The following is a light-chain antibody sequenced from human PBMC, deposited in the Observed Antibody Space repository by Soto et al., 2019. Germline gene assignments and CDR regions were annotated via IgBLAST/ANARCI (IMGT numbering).Light chain of an antibody. CDR1: QDISRY. J-gene: IGKJ2*01. V-gene: IGKV1-33*01. Sequence: DIQMTQSPSSLSASVGDRVTITCQASQDISRYLSWHQQKPGEAPRLLIHEASNLETGVPSRFSGTGSGTDFAFTISSLQPEDIATYYCQQYDNLPYTFSQGTKLEIK. CDR2: EAS. CDR3: QQYDNLPYT.